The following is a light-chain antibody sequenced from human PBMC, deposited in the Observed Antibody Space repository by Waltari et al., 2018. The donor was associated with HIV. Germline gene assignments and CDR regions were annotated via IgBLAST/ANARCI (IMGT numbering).Light chain of an antibody. J-gene: IGLJ1*01. V-gene: IGLV2-11*01. Sequence: QSALTQPRSVSGSPGQSVTISCTGTSSDVGGYNYVSWYQHHPGKAPKVRIYDVSKRPAVVPDRFSGAQSGNTASLTSSGLQADDEADYNCCSYAGSYTYVVRTGTKVTVL. CDR3: CSYAGSYTYV. CDR2: DVS. CDR1: SSDVGGYNY.